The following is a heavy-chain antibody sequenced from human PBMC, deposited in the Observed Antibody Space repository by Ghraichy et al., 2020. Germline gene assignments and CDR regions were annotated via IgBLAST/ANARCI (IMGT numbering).Heavy chain of an antibody. CDR3: ARGGGVVVPAAMTGWFDP. CDR1: GGSFSGYY. J-gene: IGHJ5*02. Sequence: GSLSLTCAVYGGSFSGYYWSWIRQPPGKGLEWIGEINHSGSTNYNPSLKSRVTISVDTSKNQFSLKLSSVTAADTAVYYCARGGGVVVPAAMTGWFDPWGQGTLVTVSS. CDR2: INHSGST. V-gene: IGHV4-34*01. D-gene: IGHD2-2*01.